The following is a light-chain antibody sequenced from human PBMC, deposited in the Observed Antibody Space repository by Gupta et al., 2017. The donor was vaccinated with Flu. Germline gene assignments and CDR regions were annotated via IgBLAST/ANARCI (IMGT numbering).Light chain of an antibody. J-gene: IGLJ2*01. CDR3: QAWDTSSPVV. Sequence: SFELTQPPSVSVSPGQTASITCSGHKLGYKYVSWYPQRPAHSRILVIFQNTNRPSGIPGRFSGSTAGNTATLTISGTEAMDDADYYCQAWDTSSPVVFGGGTKLTVL. V-gene: IGLV3-1*01. CDR1: KLGYKY. CDR2: QNT.